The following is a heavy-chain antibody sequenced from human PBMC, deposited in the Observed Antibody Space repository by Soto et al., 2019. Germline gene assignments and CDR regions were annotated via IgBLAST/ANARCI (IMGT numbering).Heavy chain of an antibody. CDR1: GGTFTSFG. Sequence: QVQLVQSGAEVKRPGSSVKVSCKASGGTFTSFGISWVRQAPGQGLEWVGGIIPIFATANYAQKFLGRVAITADETPSTAYMDASSLRSDDTAVFYCATYGPLMSGYDSPLDFWGQGTLVTGSS. J-gene: IGHJ4*02. V-gene: IGHV1-69*01. CDR3: ATYGPLMSGYDSPLDF. D-gene: IGHD5-12*01. CDR2: IIPIFATA.